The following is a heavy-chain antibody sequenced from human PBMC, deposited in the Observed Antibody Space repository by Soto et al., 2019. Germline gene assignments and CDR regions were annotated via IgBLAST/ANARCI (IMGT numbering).Heavy chain of an antibody. V-gene: IGHV3-30*18. D-gene: IGHD2-15*01. Sequence: PGGSLRLSCAASGFTFSSYGMHWVRQAPGKGLEWVAVISYDGSNKYYADSVKGRFTISRDNSKNTLYLQMNSLRAEDTAVYYCAKDRPYCSGGSCYTDWFDPWGQGTLVTVSS. CDR2: ISYDGSNK. J-gene: IGHJ5*02. CDR3: AKDRPYCSGGSCYTDWFDP. CDR1: GFTFSSYG.